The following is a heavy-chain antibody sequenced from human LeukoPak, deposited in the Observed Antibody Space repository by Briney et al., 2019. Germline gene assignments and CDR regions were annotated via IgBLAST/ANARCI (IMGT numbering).Heavy chain of an antibody. Sequence: PGGSLRLSCAASGFTFSSYAMSWVRQAPGKGLEWVSLISGSGGITYYADSVKGRFTISRDNSKNTLYLQMNGLRAEDTAVYYCAKVYDYIWGSYRYTHLDYWGQGTLVTVSS. V-gene: IGHV3-23*01. D-gene: IGHD3-16*02. J-gene: IGHJ4*02. CDR3: AKVYDYIWGSYRYTHLDY. CDR1: GFTFSSYA. CDR2: ISGSGGIT.